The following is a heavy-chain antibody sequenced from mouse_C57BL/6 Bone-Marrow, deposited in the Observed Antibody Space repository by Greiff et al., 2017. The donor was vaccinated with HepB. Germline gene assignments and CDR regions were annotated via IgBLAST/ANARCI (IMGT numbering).Heavy chain of an antibody. V-gene: IGHV1-64*01. D-gene: IGHD2-3*01. CDR2: IHPNSGST. CDR1: GYTFTSYW. CDR3: AREPDGYYPFNY. J-gene: IGHJ2*01. Sequence: QVQLQQPGAELVKPGASVKLSCKASGYTFTSYWMHWVKQRPGQGLEWIGMIHPNSGSTNYNEKFTSKATLTVDKSSSTAYMQLSSLTSEDSAVYYCAREPDGYYPFNYWGQGTTLTVSS.